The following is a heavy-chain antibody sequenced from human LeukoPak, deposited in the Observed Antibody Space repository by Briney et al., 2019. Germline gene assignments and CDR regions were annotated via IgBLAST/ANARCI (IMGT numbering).Heavy chain of an antibody. D-gene: IGHD3-16*01. J-gene: IGHJ4*02. V-gene: IGHV4-4*02. CDR2: IHHSGST. Sequence: SETLSLTCTVSGGSISSSHWWTWVRQPPGKGLEWIGEIHHSGSTKDSPSLRSRVTISLDKSKNQFSLNLTSVTAADTAVYYCARGRLGPHYDYWGQGTLVTVSS. CDR1: GGSISSSHW. CDR3: ARGRLGPHYDY.